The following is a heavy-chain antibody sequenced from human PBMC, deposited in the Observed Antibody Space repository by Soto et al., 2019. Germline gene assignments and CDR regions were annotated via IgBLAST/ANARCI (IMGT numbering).Heavy chain of an antibody. V-gene: IGHV3-11*01. CDR3: ARDLGYYESSGYFDY. Sequence: GSLRLSCAASGFTLSDYYMSWIRQAPGKGLEWVSYIGSSDNIIHYADSVKGRFTISRDNAKNSLYLQMNSLRAEDTAVYYCARDLGYYESSGYFDYWGQGTLVTVSS. J-gene: IGHJ4*02. CDR1: GFTLSDYY. CDR2: IGSSDNII. D-gene: IGHD3-22*01.